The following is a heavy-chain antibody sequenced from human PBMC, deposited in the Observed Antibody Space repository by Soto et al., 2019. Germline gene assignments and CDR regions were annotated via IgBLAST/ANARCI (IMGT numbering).Heavy chain of an antibody. CDR1: GCTFIGYC. J-gene: IGHJ3*02. Sequence: PGVSLRVSWKAAGCTFIGYCMHWVRQAPGQGLEWMGWINPNSGGTNYAQKFQGWVTMTRDTSISTAYMELSRLRSDDTAVYYCAREEDILTGHDAFDIWGQGTMVTVSS. V-gene: IGHV1-2*04. CDR3: AREEDILTGHDAFDI. CDR2: INPNSGGT. D-gene: IGHD3-9*01.